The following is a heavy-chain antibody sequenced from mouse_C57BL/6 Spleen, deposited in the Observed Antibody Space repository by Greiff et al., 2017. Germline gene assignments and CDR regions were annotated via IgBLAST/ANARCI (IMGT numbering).Heavy chain of an antibody. D-gene: IGHD1-1*01. CDR3: AYGSSYGYYAMDY. CDR1: GYTFTSYW. Sequence: QVQLKQPGAELVKPGASVKLSCKASGYTFTSYWMHWVKQRPGQGLEWIGMIHPNSGSTNYNEKFKSKATLTVDKSSSTAYMQLSSLTSEDSAVYYCAYGSSYGYYAMDYWGQGTSVTVSS. CDR2: IHPNSGST. V-gene: IGHV1-64*01. J-gene: IGHJ4*01.